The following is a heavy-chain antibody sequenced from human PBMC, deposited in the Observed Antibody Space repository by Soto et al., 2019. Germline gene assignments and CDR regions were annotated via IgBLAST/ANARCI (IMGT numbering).Heavy chain of an antibody. CDR1: GFTFSSYA. V-gene: IGHV3-64*01. CDR3: ARRDGYKCDY. Sequence: EVQLVESGGGLVQPGGSLRLSCAASGFTFSSYAMHWVRQAPGKGLEYVSAISSNGGSTYYANSVKGRFTISRDNSKNTLYLQMGSLRAEDMAVSYCARRDGYKCDYCGQGTLVTVSS. CDR2: ISSNGGST. J-gene: IGHJ4*02. D-gene: IGHD5-12*01.